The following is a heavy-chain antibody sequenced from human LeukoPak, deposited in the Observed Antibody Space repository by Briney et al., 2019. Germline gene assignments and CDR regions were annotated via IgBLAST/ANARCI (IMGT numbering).Heavy chain of an antibody. CDR2: IYYSGST. D-gene: IGHD7-27*01. V-gene: IGHV4-59*01. Sequence: SETLSLTCTVSGGSISSYYWSWIRQPPGKGLEGIGYIYYSGSTNYNPSLKSRFTISVDTSKNQFSLRLSFVTAADTAVYYCARDNWGSADYWGQGTLVTVSS. CDR3: ARDNWGSADY. CDR1: GGSISSYY. J-gene: IGHJ4*02.